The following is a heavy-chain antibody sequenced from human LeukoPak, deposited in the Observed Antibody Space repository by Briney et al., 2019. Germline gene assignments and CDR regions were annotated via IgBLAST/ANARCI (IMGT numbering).Heavy chain of an antibody. CDR2: INHSGST. CDR3: ARGWRHDY. V-gene: IGHV4-34*01. Sequence: SETLSLTCAVYGGSFSRYYWSWIRQPPGKGLEWIGEINHSGSTNYNPSLKSRVTISVDTSKNQFSLKLSSVTAADTAVYYCARGWRHDYWGQGTLVTVSS. D-gene: IGHD5-12*01. J-gene: IGHJ4*02. CDR1: GGSFSRYY.